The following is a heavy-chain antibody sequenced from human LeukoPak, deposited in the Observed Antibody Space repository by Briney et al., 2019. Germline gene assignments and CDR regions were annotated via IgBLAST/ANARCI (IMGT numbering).Heavy chain of an antibody. CDR1: GGSFSGYY. J-gene: IGHJ6*02. CDR2: INPSGST. Sequence: SETLSLTCAVYGGSFSGYYWSWIRQPPGKGLEWIGEINPSGSTNYNPSLKSRVTISVHTSKNQFSLKLSSVTAADTAVYYCARGPRLVSGPYYYYYYGMDVWGQGTTVTVSS. D-gene: IGHD2-2*01. V-gene: IGHV4-34*01. CDR3: ARGPRLVSGPYYYYYYGMDV.